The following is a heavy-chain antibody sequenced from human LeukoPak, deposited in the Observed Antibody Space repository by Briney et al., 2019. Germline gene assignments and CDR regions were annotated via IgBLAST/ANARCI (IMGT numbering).Heavy chain of an antibody. D-gene: IGHD3/OR15-3a*01. CDR1: AYTFSGHW. CDR3: AGAFFGTGDYVDAFDV. Sequence: GESLKISCQGSAYTFSGHWIGWVRQKPGKGLEWMGIIFPTDSDTTYSPSFQGQVIISADQSTGTAYLQWSSLRASDTAMYYCAGAFFGTGDYVDAFDVWGQGTVVTVSS. V-gene: IGHV5-51*01. CDR2: IFPTDSDT. J-gene: IGHJ3*01.